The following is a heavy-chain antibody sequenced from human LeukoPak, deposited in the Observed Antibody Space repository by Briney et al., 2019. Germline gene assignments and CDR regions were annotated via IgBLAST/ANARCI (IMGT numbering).Heavy chain of an antibody. V-gene: IGHV3-43*02. D-gene: IGHD3-10*01. CDR1: GFTFDDYA. J-gene: IGHJ4*02. CDR3: AKDTTYARRGHYGSGSYYSGYFDY. Sequence: PGGSLRLSCAASGFTFDDYAMHWVRQAPGKGLEWVSLISGDGGSTYYADSVKGRFTISRDNSKNSLYPQMNSLRTEDTALYYCAKDTTYARRGHYGSGSYYSGYFDYWGQGTLVTVSS. CDR2: ISGDGGST.